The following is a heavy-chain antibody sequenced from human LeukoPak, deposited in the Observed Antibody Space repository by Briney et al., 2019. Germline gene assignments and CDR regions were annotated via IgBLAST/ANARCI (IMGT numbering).Heavy chain of an antibody. V-gene: IGHV3-23*01. D-gene: IGHD4-17*01. Sequence: GGSLRLSCAASGFTFSTYEMNWVRQAPGKGLEWVSTISDSGGSTYYADSVKGRFTISRDNSKNTLYLQMNSLRAEDTAVYYCAKRGTVTTFGHCDYWGQGTLVTVSS. J-gene: IGHJ4*02. CDR2: ISDSGGST. CDR1: GFTFSTYE. CDR3: AKRGTVTTFGHCDY.